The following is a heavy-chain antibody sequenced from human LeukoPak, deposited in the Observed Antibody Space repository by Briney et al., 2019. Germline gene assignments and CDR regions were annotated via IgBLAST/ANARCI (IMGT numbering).Heavy chain of an antibody. Sequence: GGSLRLSCAASGFTFSNYAMHWVRQAPGKGLEWVAVMSYDGSNKYYADSVKGRFTISRDNSKNTLYLQMNSLRAEDTSVYYCARDLLPGSNWFDPWGQGTLVTVSS. CDR2: MSYDGSNK. CDR3: ARDLLPGSNWFDP. J-gene: IGHJ5*02. V-gene: IGHV3-30-3*01. D-gene: IGHD2-15*01. CDR1: GFTFSNYA.